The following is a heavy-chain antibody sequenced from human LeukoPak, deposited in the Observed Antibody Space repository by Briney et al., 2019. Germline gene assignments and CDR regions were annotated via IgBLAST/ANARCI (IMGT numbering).Heavy chain of an antibody. CDR1: GYSISSGYY. V-gene: IGHV4-38-2*01. D-gene: IGHD4-23*01. Sequence: SETLSLTCAVSGYSISSGYYWGWIRQPPGKGLEWIGSIYHSGSTYYNPSLKSRVTISVDTSKNQFSLKLSSVTAADTAVYYCARHHGGNLGYWGQGTLVTVSS. CDR2: IYHSGST. CDR3: ARHHGGNLGY. J-gene: IGHJ4*02.